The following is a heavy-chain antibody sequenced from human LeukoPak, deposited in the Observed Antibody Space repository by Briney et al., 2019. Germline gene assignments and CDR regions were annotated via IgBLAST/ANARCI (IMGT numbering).Heavy chain of an antibody. CDR1: GFTFSSYW. V-gene: IGHV3-7*01. D-gene: IGHD6-6*01. CDR3: AREIAARRGYYFDY. Sequence: PGGSLRLSCAASGFTFSSYWMSWVRQAPGKGLEWVANIKQDGSEKYYVDSVKGRFTISRDNAKNSLYLQMNSLRAEDTAVYYCAREIAARRGYYFDYGGQGTLVTVSS. CDR2: IKQDGSEK. J-gene: IGHJ4*02.